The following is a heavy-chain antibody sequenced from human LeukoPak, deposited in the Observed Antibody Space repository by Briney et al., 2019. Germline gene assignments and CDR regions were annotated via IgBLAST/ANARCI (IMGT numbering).Heavy chain of an antibody. CDR1: GFTFSSYW. D-gene: IGHD2-15*01. CDR3: ASDRSGGSCYECWFDP. J-gene: IGHJ5*02. Sequence: GGSLRLSCAASGFTFSSYWMSWVRQAPEKGLEWVANIKQDGSEKYYVDSVKGRFTISRDNAKNSLYLQMNSLRAEDTAVYYCASDRSGGSCYECWFDPWGQGTLVTVSS. V-gene: IGHV3-7*01. CDR2: IKQDGSEK.